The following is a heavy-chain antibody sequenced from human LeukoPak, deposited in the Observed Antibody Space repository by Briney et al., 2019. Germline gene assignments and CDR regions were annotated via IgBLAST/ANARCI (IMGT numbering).Heavy chain of an antibody. J-gene: IGHJ5*02. D-gene: IGHD2-2*01. Sequence: SETLSLTCTVSGGSISSYYWSWIRQPPGKGLEWIGYIYYSGSTNYNPSLKSRVTISVDTSKKQFSLKLSSVTAADTAVYYCARDTQGYCSSTSCYRWFDPWGQGTLVTVSS. CDR3: ARDTQGYCSSTSCYRWFDP. CDR2: IYYSGST. V-gene: IGHV4-59*12. CDR1: GGSISSYY.